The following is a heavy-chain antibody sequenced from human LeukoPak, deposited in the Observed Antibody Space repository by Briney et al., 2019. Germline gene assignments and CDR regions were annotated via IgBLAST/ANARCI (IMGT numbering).Heavy chain of an antibody. CDR1: GYSFTSYW. CDR3: ARQEVAAAPRDLY. CDR2: IYPGNSDT. J-gene: IGHJ4*02. Sequence: GESLKISCKGSGYSFTSYWIGWVRQMPGKGLEWMGIIYPGNSDTRYSPSFQGQVTISADKSISTAYLQWSSLKASDTAMYYCARQEVAAAPRDLYWGQGTLVTVSS. D-gene: IGHD6-13*01. V-gene: IGHV5-51*01.